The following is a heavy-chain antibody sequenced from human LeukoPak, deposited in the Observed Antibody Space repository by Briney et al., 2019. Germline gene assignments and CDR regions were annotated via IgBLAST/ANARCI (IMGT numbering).Heavy chain of an antibody. V-gene: IGHV3-53*01. CDR1: GFTVSSNF. Sequence: GGPLRLSCAASGFTVSSNFMSWVRQAPGKGLEWVSVIYSGGSTYYADSVKGRFTISRDNSKNTLYLQMNSLRAEDTAVYYCAIWFGELSGSWGQGTLVTVSS. CDR2: IYSGGST. CDR3: AIWFGELSGS. D-gene: IGHD3-10*01. J-gene: IGHJ5*02.